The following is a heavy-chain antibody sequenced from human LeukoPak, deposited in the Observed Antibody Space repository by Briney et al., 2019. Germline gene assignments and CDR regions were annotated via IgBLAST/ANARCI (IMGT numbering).Heavy chain of an antibody. D-gene: IGHD5-12*01. CDR3: ARDSDIVATPIFDY. CDR1: GYTFTGYY. CDR2: INPNSGGT. J-gene: IGHJ4*02. V-gene: IGHV1-2*02. Sequence: ASVKVSCKASGYTFTGYYMHWVRQAPGQGLEWMGWINPNSGGTNHAQKFQGRVTMTRDTSISTAYMELSRLRSDDTAVYYCARDSDIVATPIFDYWGQGTLVTVSS.